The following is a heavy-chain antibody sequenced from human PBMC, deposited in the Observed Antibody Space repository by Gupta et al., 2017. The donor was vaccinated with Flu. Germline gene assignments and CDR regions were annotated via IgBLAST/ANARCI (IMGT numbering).Heavy chain of an antibody. Sequence: QVQLQESGPGLVKPSQTLSLTCTVSGGSISSGSYYWSWIRQPAGKGLEWIGRIYTSGSTNYNPSLKSRVTISVDTSKNQFSLKLSSVTAADTAVYYCAREARHYDFWSGPWDYYYYYGMDVWGQGTTVTVSS. CDR2: IYTSGST. CDR1: GGSISSGSYY. CDR3: AREARHYDFWSGPWDYYYYYGMDV. V-gene: IGHV4-61*02. D-gene: IGHD3-3*01. J-gene: IGHJ6*02.